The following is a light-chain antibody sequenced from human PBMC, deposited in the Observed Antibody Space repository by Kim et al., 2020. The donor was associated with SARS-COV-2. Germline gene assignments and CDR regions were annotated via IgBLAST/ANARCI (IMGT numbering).Light chain of an antibody. CDR2: GAS. CDR3: QEYNNWPPLT. Sequence: PGKRATLSCSASQSVSTNIAWYQQRPGQAPRLLIYGASTRATGIPARFSGSGSGTEFTLTISSLQSEDFAVYYCQEYNNWPPLTFGGGTKVDIK. V-gene: IGKV3-15*01. CDR1: QSVSTN. J-gene: IGKJ4*01.